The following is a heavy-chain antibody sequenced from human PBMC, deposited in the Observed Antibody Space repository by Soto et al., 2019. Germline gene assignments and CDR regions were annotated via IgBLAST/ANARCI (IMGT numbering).Heavy chain of an antibody. J-gene: IGHJ4*02. CDR1: GFPFNSYS. CDR2: MSRSSRYI. Sequence: RLSCAASGFPFNSYSMNWVRQAPGKGLEWVSSMSRSSRYIYYADSVKGRFTISRDNARNSVYLQMNSLRAEDTAVYYCARDGGVAATLANYFDYWGQGTQVTVSS. V-gene: IGHV3-21*01. CDR3: ARDGGVAATLANYFDY. D-gene: IGHD2-15*01.